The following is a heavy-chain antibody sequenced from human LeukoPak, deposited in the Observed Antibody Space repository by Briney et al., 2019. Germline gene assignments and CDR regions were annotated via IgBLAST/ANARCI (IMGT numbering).Heavy chain of an antibody. Sequence: GASVKVSCKASGYTFTSYDINWVRQATGQGLEWMGWMNPNSGNIGYAQKFQGRVTMTRNTSISTAYMELSSLRSEDTAVYYCARGSYPRILEGLRIWGQGTMVTVSS. CDR3: ARGSYPRILEGLRI. V-gene: IGHV1-8*01. CDR1: GYTFTSYD. J-gene: IGHJ3*02. CDR2: MNPNSGNI. D-gene: IGHD2-15*01.